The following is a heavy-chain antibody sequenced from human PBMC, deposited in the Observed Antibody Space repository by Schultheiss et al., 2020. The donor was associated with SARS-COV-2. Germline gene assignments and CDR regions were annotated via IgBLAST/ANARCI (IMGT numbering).Heavy chain of an antibody. J-gene: IGHJ6*03. Sequence: GGSLRLSCAASGFTFDDYGMSWVRQAPGKGLEWVSGINWNGGSTGYADSVKGRFTISRDNAKNSLYLQMNSLRAGDTAVYYCARDRGYCSSTSCYTGYYYYMDVWGKGTTVTVSS. D-gene: IGHD2-2*02. CDR1: GFTFDDYG. CDR2: INWNGGST. V-gene: IGHV3-20*04. CDR3: ARDRGYCSSTSCYTGYYYYMDV.